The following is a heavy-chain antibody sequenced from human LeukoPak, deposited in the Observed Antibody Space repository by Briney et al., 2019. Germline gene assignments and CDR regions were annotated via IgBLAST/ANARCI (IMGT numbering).Heavy chain of an antibody. J-gene: IGHJ4*02. CDR3: ARGGSRDYVWGSYLSLGY. CDR2: ISGSGGST. V-gene: IGHV3-23*01. D-gene: IGHD3-16*02. CDR1: GFTFSSYA. Sequence: GGSLRLSCAASGFTFSSYAMSWVRQAPGKGLEWVSAISGSGGSTYYADSVKGRFTISRDNSKNTLYLQMNSLRAEDTAVYYCARGGSRDYVWGSYLSLGYWGQGTLVTVSS.